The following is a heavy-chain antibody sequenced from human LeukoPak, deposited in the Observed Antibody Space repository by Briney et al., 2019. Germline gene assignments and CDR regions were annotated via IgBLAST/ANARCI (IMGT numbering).Heavy chain of an antibody. Sequence: GSSVKVSCKASGGTFSSYAISWVRQAPGQGFEWMGGIIPIFGTANYAQKFQGRVTITADESTSTAYMELSSLRSEDTAVYYCARSSGAGDAFDIWGQGTMVTVSS. CDR2: IIPIFGTA. D-gene: IGHD1-14*01. J-gene: IGHJ3*02. CDR1: GGTFSSYA. CDR3: ARSSGAGDAFDI. V-gene: IGHV1-69*01.